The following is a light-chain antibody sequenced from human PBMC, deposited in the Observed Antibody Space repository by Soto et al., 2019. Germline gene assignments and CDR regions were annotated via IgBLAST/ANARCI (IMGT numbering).Light chain of an antibody. Sequence: EIVLTQSPGTLSLSLGERATLSCRASQRVSNNYLAGYQQKPLRAPRLLIYGASNRATGIPDRFSGSGSGTDFPLTISRLEPEDFAVYYCQQYGSSGTFGQGTKVDIK. CDR1: QRVSNNY. J-gene: IGKJ1*01. V-gene: IGKV3-20*01. CDR2: GAS. CDR3: QQYGSSGT.